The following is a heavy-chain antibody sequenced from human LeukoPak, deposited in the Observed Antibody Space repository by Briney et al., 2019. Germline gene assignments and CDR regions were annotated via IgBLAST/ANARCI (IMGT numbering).Heavy chain of an antibody. CDR1: GFTFSSYS. J-gene: IGHJ6*03. V-gene: IGHV3-21*01. Sequence: PGGSLRLSCAASGFTFSSYSMNWVRQAPGKGLEWVSSISSSSSYIYYADSVKGRFTISRDNAKNSLYLQMNSLRAEDTAVYYCARQGGLTTVTTNWILHYYYYMDVWGKGTTVTVSS. CDR2: ISSSSSYI. D-gene: IGHD4-11*01. CDR3: ARQGGLTTVTTNWILHYYYYMDV.